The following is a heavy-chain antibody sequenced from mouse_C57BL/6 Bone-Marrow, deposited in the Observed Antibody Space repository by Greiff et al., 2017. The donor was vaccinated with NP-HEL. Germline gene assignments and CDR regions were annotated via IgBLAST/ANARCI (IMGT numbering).Heavy chain of an antibody. J-gene: IGHJ3*01. CDR2: IDPEDGDT. CDR3: TTLYGYDERTLFAY. Sequence: VQLKESGAELVRPGASVKLSCTASGFNIKDYYMHWVKQRPEQGLEWIGRIDPEDGDTEYGPKFQGKATMTADTSSNKAYLQLSSLTSEDTAVYYCTTLYGYDERTLFAYWGQGTLVTVSA. V-gene: IGHV14-1*01. CDR1: GFNIKDYY. D-gene: IGHD2-2*01.